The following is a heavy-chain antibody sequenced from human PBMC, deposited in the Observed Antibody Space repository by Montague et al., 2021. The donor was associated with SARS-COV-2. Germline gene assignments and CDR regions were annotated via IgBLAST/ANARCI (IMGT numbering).Heavy chain of an antibody. V-gene: IGHV4-34*01. D-gene: IGHD3-10*01. Sequence: SETLSLTCTISGGSISRYYWSWIRQPPGKGLEWIGEINHSGSTNYNPSLKSRVTMSVGTSKNQFSLKLSSVTAADTAVYYCARGARQGYGFRLGSFDSWGQGTLVTVSS. J-gene: IGHJ4*02. CDR1: GGSISRYY. CDR2: INHSGST. CDR3: ARGARQGYGFRLGSFDS.